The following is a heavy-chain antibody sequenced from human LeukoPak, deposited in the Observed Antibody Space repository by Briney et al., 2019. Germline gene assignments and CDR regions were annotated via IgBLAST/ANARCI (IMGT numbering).Heavy chain of an antibody. D-gene: IGHD3-22*01. J-gene: IGHJ4*02. CDR1: GYTFIRNH. V-gene: IGHV1-2*02. CDR2: INPNSGGT. CDR3: ARLGDSSELLYYFDY. Sequence: ASVKVSCKASGYTFIRNHIHWVRQAPGQGLEWMGWINPNSGGTNYAQKFQGRVTMTRDTSISTAYMELSRLRSDDTAVYYCARLGDSSELLYYFDYWGQGTLVTVSS.